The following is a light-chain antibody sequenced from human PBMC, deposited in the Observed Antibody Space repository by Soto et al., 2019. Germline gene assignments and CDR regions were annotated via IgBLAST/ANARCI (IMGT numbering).Light chain of an antibody. CDR2: AVT. J-gene: IGLJ1*01. V-gene: IGLV2-14*01. CDR3: ASYTRSSTYV. CDR1: SSDIGGYNY. Sequence: QSVLTQPASVSGSPGQSITISCTGTSSDIGGYNYVSWYQQDSGIAPKLIIYAVTDRPSGVSSRFSGSKSGNTAFLTISGLQAEDEADYYCASYTRSSTYVFGTGTKVTVL.